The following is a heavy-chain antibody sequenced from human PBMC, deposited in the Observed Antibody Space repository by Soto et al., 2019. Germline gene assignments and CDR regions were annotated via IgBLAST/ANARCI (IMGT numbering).Heavy chain of an antibody. D-gene: IGHD1-26*01. CDR2: IYPGDSDT. CDR1: GYSFTSYW. Sequence: PGESLKISCKGSGYSFTSYWIGWVRQMPGKGLEWMGIIYPGDSDTRYSPSFQGQVTISADKSISTAYLQWSSLKASDTAMYYYARSNGSPYYYYYMDVWGKGTTVTVSS. J-gene: IGHJ6*03. V-gene: IGHV5-51*01. CDR3: ARSNGSPYYYYYMDV.